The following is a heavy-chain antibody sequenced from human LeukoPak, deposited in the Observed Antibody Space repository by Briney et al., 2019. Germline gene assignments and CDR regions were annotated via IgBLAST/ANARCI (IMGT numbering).Heavy chain of an antibody. CDR3: ARRLLYYYDSSGYYLDAFDI. Sequence: PPGGSLRLSCAASGFTVSSNYMSWVRQAPGKGLEWVSVIYSGGSTYYADSVKGRFTISRDNSKNTLYLQMNSPRAEDTAVYYCARRLLYYYDSSGYYLDAFDIWGQGTVVTVSS. V-gene: IGHV3-66*02. D-gene: IGHD3-22*01. CDR1: GFTVSSNY. CDR2: IYSGGST. J-gene: IGHJ3*02.